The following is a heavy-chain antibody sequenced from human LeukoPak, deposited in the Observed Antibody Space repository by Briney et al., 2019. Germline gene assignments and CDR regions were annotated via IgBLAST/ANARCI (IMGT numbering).Heavy chain of an antibody. CDR3: AGRYCSNGVCWFDP. Sequence: PGGSLRLSCAASGFTFSTYSMTWVRQAPGKGLEWVSSISTGSQSIYYADSVKGRFTISRDNAKNSLSLQMNSLRAEDTAVYYCAGRYCSNGVCWFDPWGQGTLVTVSS. CDR1: GFTFSTYS. J-gene: IGHJ5*02. CDR2: ISTGSQSI. D-gene: IGHD2-8*01. V-gene: IGHV3-21*01.